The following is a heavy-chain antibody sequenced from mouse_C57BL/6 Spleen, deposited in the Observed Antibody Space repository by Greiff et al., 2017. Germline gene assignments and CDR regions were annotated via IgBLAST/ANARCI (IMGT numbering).Heavy chain of an antibody. CDR1: GYAFSSSW. V-gene: IGHV1-82*01. CDR3: ARHSSDY. J-gene: IGHJ2*01. Sequence: QVQLQQSGPELVKPGASVKISCKASGYAFSSSWMNWVKQRPGKGLEWIGRIYPGDGDTNYNGKLKGKATLTADKSSSTAYMQLSSLTSEDSAVYFCARHSSDYWGQGTTLTVSS. CDR2: IYPGDGDT.